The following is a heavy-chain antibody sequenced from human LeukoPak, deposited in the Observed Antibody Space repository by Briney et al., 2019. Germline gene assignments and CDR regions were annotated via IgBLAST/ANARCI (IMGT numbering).Heavy chain of an antibody. CDR3: ARTVVVAATANWFDP. D-gene: IGHD2-15*01. CDR1: GYRFTSYW. V-gene: IGHV5-51*01. Sequence: GESLKISCKGSGYRFTSYWIGWVRPMPGKGLEWMGIIYPGDSDTRYSPSFQGQVTISADKSISTAYLQWSSLKASDTAMYYCARTVVVAATANWFDPWGQGTLVTVSS. J-gene: IGHJ5*02. CDR2: IYPGDSDT.